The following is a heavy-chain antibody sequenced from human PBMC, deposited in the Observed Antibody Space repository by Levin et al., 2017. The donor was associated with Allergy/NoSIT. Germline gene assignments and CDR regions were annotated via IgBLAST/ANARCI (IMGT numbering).Heavy chain of an antibody. J-gene: IGHJ2*01. D-gene: IGHD3-10*01. CDR3: ARSPLTMARRWYFDL. CDR1: GYTFSGYY. CDR2: INPNNGGT. V-gene: IGHV1-2*02. Sequence: GESLKISCKASGYTFSGYYIHWVRQAPGQGLEWMGCINPNNGGTIYAQSFQGRVPMTRDTSINTAYMELSRLTSDDTAVYYCARSPLTMARRWYFDLWGRGTLVTVSS.